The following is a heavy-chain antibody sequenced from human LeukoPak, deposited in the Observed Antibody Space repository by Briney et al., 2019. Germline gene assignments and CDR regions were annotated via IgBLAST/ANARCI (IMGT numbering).Heavy chain of an antibody. CDR3: VPRYCSSTSCEDY. CDR1: GFTFSRYW. Sequence: GGSLRLSCAASGFTFSRYWMNWVRQAPGQGLQWVSSISSSSKYIYYADSVKGRFTISRDNAKNSLYLQMNSLRPEDSAVYYCVPRYCSSTSCEDYWGQGTLVTVSS. J-gene: IGHJ4*02. D-gene: IGHD2-2*01. CDR2: ISSSSKYI. V-gene: IGHV3-21*06.